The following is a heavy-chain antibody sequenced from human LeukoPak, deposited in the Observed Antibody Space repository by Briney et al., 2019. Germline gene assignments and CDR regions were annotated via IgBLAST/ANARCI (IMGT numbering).Heavy chain of an antibody. CDR2: INPNSGGT. CDR1: GYTFTSYY. V-gene: IGHV1-2*06. J-gene: IGHJ4*02. D-gene: IGHD1-26*01. Sequence: GASVKVSCKASGYTFTSYYMHWVRQAPGQGLEWMGRINPNSGGTNYAQKFQGRVTMTRDTSISTAYMELSRLRSDDTAVYYCARDRRELLRVFVYWGQGTLVTVSS. CDR3: ARDRRELLRVFVY.